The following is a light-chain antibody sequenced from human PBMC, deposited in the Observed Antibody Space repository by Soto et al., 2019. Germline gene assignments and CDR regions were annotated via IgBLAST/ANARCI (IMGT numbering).Light chain of an antibody. CDR1: QGISSY. V-gene: IGKV1-9*01. Sequence: DIKLSQSPSFLSASVGDRVTITCRASQGISSYLAWYQQKPGKAPKLLIYAASTLQSGVPSRFSGSGSGTDFTLSINSLQPEDFATYYCQQAYSFPITFGQGTRLEIK. CDR3: QQAYSFPIT. CDR2: AAS. J-gene: IGKJ5*01.